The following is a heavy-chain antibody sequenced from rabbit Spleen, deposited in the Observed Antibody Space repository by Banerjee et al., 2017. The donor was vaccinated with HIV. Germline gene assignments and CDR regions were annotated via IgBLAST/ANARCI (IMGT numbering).Heavy chain of an antibody. J-gene: IGHJ4*01. CDR1: GFTLSSYYM. Sequence: QEQLKETGGGLVQPGGSLTLSCKASGFTLSSYYMNWVRQAPGKGLEWIACIYAGSSGNTYYASWAKGRFTISKTSSTTVTLQMTSLTAADTATYFCVRGTSNGNHDLNLWGPGTLVTVS. D-gene: IGHD7-1*01. CDR2: IYAGSSGNT. CDR3: VRGTSNGNHDLNL. V-gene: IGHV1S45*01.